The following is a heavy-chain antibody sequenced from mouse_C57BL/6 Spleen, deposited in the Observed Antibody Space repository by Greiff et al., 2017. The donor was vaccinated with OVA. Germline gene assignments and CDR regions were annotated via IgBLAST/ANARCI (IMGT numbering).Heavy chain of an antibody. J-gene: IGHJ1*03. V-gene: IGHV10-1*01. CDR2: IRSKSNNYAT. CDR3: VREDFDWYFDV. Sequence: EVQLQESGGGLVQPKGSLKLSCAASGFSFNTYAMNWVRQAPGKGLEWVARIRSKSNNYATYYADSVKDRFTISRDDSESMLYLQMNNLKTEDTAMYYCVREDFDWYFDVWGTGTTVTVSS. CDR1: GFSFNTYA.